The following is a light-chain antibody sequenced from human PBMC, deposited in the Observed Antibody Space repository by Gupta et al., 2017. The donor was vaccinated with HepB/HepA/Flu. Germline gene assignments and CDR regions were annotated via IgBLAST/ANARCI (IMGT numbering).Light chain of an antibody. J-gene: IGKJ4*01. CDR3: QQHGNSPLT. Sequence: EFLFTQSPDTLSLSPGHRATLPCRASQSVNTDYLAWYPEEPGQAPRVLISGASSRGTGLPDRFSGSGSGAEFTLTISRLGPEDFAVYYCQQHGNSPLTFGGGTKVEIK. CDR1: QSVNTDY. V-gene: IGKV3-20*01. CDR2: GAS.